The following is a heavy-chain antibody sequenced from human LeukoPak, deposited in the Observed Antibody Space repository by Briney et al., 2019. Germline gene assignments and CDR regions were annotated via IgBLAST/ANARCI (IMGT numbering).Heavy chain of an antibody. CDR3: ARDHKAYYYDSSGYYLDY. V-gene: IGHV3-53*01. CDR1: GFTVSSNY. Sequence: GGSLRLSCAASGFTVSSNYMSWVRQAPGKGLEWVSVIYSGGSTYYADSVKGRFTISRDNSKNTLYLRMNSLRAEDTAVYYCARDHKAYYYDSSGYYLDYWGQGTLVTVSS. J-gene: IGHJ4*02. D-gene: IGHD3-22*01. CDR2: IYSGGST.